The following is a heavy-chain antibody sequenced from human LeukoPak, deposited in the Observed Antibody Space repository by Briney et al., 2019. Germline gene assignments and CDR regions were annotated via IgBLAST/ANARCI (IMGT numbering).Heavy chain of an antibody. CDR1: GGSFSGYY. CDR3: ARQELAFDY. CDR2: IYHSGST. J-gene: IGHJ4*02. D-gene: IGHD1-7*01. Sequence: PSETLSLTCAVYGGSFSGYYWSWIRQPPGKGLEWIGYIYHSGSTYYNPSLKSRVTISVDRSKNQFSLKLSSVTAADTAVYYCARQELAFDYWGQGTLVTVSS. V-gene: IGHV4-30-2*01.